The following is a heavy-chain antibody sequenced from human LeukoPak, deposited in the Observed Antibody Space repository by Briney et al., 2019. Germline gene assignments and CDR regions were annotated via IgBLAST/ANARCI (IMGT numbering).Heavy chain of an antibody. CDR3: VREGNELLSKNFDY. CDR2: INPHSGVT. V-gene: IGHV1-2*02. CDR1: GFTFTVYY. J-gene: IGHJ4*02. D-gene: IGHD2-21*02. Sequence: GASVKVSCKASGFTFTVYYIHWVRQAPGQGLEWMGYINPHSGVTNSPQKFQGRVTMTTDTSISAAYMELSSLISDDTAIYYCVREGNELLSKNFDYWGQGTLVTVSS.